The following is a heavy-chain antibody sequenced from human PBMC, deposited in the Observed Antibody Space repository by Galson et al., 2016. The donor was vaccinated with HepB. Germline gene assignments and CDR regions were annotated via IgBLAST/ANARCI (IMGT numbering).Heavy chain of an antibody. V-gene: IGHV3-23*01. CDR2: ITGSGDAT. Sequence: SLRLSCAASGISFSVAGMSWVRQTPGRGLEWISGITGSGDATHYADSVKGRFIISSDNSKNTRYLFMSNLRAGYTAVYYCRKHGGFDYWGQGALVTVSS. CDR1: GISFSVAG. D-gene: IGHD3-16*01. J-gene: IGHJ4*02. CDR3: RKHGGFDY.